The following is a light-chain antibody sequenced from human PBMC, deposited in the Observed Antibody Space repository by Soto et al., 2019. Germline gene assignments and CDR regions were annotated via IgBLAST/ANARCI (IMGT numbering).Light chain of an antibody. CDR3: SSYAGSSNV. Sequence: SALTQPRSVSGSPGQSVTISCTGTSNNVGGYDDVSWYQQHPGKAPKFIIYDVSQRPSGVPDRFSGSKSGNTASLTVSGLQAEDEADYYCSSYAGSSNVFGTGTKVIVL. CDR2: DVS. V-gene: IGLV2-11*01. J-gene: IGLJ1*01. CDR1: SNNVGGYDD.